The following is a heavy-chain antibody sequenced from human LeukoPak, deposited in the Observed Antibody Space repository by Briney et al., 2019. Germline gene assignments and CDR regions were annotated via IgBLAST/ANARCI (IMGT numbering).Heavy chain of an antibody. CDR1: GFTFSSYS. V-gene: IGHV3-48*04. Sequence: GGSLRLSCAASGFTFSSYSMNWVRQAPGKGLEWVSYISSSSSTIYYADSVKGRFTISRANAKNSLYLQMNSLRAEDTAVYYCARDQSSVAGTTYNWFDPWGQGTLVTVSS. D-gene: IGHD6-19*01. J-gene: IGHJ5*02. CDR3: ARDQSSVAGTTYNWFDP. CDR2: ISSSSSTI.